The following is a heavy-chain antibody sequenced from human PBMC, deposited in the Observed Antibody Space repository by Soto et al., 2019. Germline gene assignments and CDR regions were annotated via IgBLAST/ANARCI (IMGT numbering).Heavy chain of an antibody. CDR1: GFTFTRYS. V-gene: IGHV3-21*06. CDR3: AREPEHPTPNFDS. J-gene: IGHJ4*02. CDR2: ISSTTNYI. Sequence: EVQLVASGGGLVKPGGSLRLSCAASGFTFTRYSMNWVRQAPGKGLEWVSSISSTTNYIYYGDSMKGRFTISRDNAKNSLYRKINARRAEDTVVYYWAREPEHPTPNFDSGGQGPLVTVSS.